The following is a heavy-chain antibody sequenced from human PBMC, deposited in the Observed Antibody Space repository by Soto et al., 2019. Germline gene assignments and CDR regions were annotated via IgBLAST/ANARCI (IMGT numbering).Heavy chain of an antibody. J-gene: IGHJ4*02. V-gene: IGHV1-18*01. CDR1: GYTFTSYG. Sequence: ASVKVSCKASGYTFTSYGISWVRQAPGQGLEWMGWISAYNGNTNYAQKLQGRVTMTTDTSTSTAYMELRSLRSDDTAVYYCARDLIEGGIFGVVIIPDRPPYFDYWGQGTLVTVSS. D-gene: IGHD3-3*01. CDR3: ARDLIEGGIFGVVIIPDRPPYFDY. CDR2: ISAYNGNT.